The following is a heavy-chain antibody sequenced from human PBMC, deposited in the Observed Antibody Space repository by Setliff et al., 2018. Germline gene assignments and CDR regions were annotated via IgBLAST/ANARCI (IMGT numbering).Heavy chain of an antibody. CDR3: ARCITIFGVVIPNAFDY. CDR1: GFSLSTSGVG. V-gene: IGHV2-5*02. Sequence: GSGPTLVNPTQTLTLTCTSSGFSLSTSGVGVGWIRQPPGKALEWLALIYWDDDKRYSPSLKSRLTITKDTSKNQVVLTMTNMDPVDTATYYCARCITIFGVVIPNAFDYWGQGTLVTVSS. J-gene: IGHJ4*02. D-gene: IGHD3-3*01. CDR2: IYWDDDK.